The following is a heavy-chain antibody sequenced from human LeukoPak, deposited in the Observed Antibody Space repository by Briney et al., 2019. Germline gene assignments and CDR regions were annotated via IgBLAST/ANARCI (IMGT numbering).Heavy chain of an antibody. D-gene: IGHD3-10*01. J-gene: IGHJ5*02. CDR2: MNPNSGNT. CDR1: GYTFTSYD. Sequence: GASVTVSCKGSGYTFTSYDINWVRQAAGQGLEWMGWMNPNSGNTGYAQKVQGRVTMTRNTSISTAYMELSSLRSEDTAVYYCARGVLWFGELLPRVGLGYNWFDPWGQGTLVTVSS. CDR3: ARGVLWFGELLPRVGLGYNWFDP. V-gene: IGHV1-8*01.